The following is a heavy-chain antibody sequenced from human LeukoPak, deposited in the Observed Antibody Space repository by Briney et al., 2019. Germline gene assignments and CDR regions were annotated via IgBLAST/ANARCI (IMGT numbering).Heavy chain of an antibody. CDR2: TNPNSGDT. J-gene: IGHJ3*02. CDR1: GYTFTDYY. CDR3: ARALVGAPNDAFDI. Sequence: GASVKVSCKASGYTFTDYYIHWVRQAPGQGLEWMGWTNPNSGDTNYAQKFQGRVTMTRDTSISTASMELTNLRSDDTALYYCARALVGAPNDAFDIWGQGTMVTVSS. D-gene: IGHD1-26*01. V-gene: IGHV1-2*02.